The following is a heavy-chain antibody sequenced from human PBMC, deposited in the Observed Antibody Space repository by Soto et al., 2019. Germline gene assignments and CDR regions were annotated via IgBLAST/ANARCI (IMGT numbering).Heavy chain of an antibody. V-gene: IGHV3-33*01. Sequence: QVQLMESGGGVVQPGRSLRLSCVTSAFSFSSHAMHWVRQAPGKGLEWVAIISYDGAHTYYADSVKGRFTISRDNSKSTLYLEMTSLTAEDTSLYYCARGSSGTDYFDYWGQGTLVTVSS. CDR2: ISYDGAHT. D-gene: IGHD6-19*01. J-gene: IGHJ4*01. CDR1: AFSFSSHA. CDR3: ARGSSGTDYFDY.